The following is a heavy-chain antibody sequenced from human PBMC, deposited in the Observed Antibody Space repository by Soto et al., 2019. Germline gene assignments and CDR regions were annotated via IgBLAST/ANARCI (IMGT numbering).Heavy chain of an antibody. CDR3: ASYWCGKYGWSRRYAYCYYYMDV. CDR2: IYSGGST. CDR1: GFTVSSNY. V-gene: IGHV3-53*04. J-gene: IGHJ6*03. D-gene: IGHD3-10*01. Sequence: GGSLRLSCAASGFTVSSNYMSWVRQAPGKGLEWVSVIYSGGSTYYADSVKGRFTISRHNSKNTLYLQMNSLRAEDTAVYYCASYWCGKYGWSRRYAYCYYYMDVWGKGTTVTVSS.